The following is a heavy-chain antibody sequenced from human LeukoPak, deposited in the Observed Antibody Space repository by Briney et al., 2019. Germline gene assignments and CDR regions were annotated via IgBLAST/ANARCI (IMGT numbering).Heavy chain of an antibody. D-gene: IGHD5-12*01. J-gene: IGHJ4*02. CDR1: GGSISSGGYS. CDR2: IYHSGST. V-gene: IGHV4-30-2*01. Sequence: SQTLSLTCAVSGGSISSGGYSWSWIRQPPGKGLEWIGYIYHSGSTYYNPSLKSRVTISVDRSKNQFSLKLNSVTAADTAVYSCAGAPPQESGAYGGYLDYGGKEPRVPVS. CDR3: AGAPPQESGAYGGYLDY.